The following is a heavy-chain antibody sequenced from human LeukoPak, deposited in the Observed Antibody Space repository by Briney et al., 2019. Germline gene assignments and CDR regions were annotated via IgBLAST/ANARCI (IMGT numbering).Heavy chain of an antibody. D-gene: IGHD4-23*01. V-gene: IGHV3-23*01. CDR1: VFTFSTYA. CDR2: ISSGGDNT. J-gene: IGHJ4*02. CDR3: AKDRDYGFNSGNY. Sequence: GGPLRLSCAASVFTFSTYAMSWVRQSPGKGLKWFSGISSGGDNTYYANSVKARFTMSRDNSKNTLYLHMNSLRAEDTAVYYCAKDRDYGFNSGNYWGQGTLVSVSS.